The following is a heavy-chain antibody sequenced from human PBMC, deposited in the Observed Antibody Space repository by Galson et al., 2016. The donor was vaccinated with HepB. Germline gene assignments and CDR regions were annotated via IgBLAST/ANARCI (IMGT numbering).Heavy chain of an antibody. CDR3: ARQPIPDTVLVNYFDY. D-gene: IGHD3-9*01. Sequence: TLSLNCSVSGGSINSGSYYWTWIRQPAGMGLEYIGRISISGSTNYNPSLRRRVTMSLDTSKNQFSLRLRSVTAADTAVYYCARQPIPDTVLVNYFDYWGQGTLVTVSS. V-gene: IGHV4-61*02. CDR1: GGSINSGSYY. CDR2: ISISGST. J-gene: IGHJ4*02.